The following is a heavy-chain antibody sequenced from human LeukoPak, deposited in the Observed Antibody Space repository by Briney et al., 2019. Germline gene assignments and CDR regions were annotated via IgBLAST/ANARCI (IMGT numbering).Heavy chain of an antibody. CDR2: INPNSGGT. D-gene: IGHD4-11*01. CDR1: GYTFTGYY. J-gene: IGHJ6*02. V-gene: IGHV1-2*04. Sequence: ASVNVSCKASGYTFTGYYMHWVRQAPGQGLEWMGWINPNSGGTNYAQKFQGWVTMTRDTSISTAYMELSRLRSDDTAVYYCARDGATVAAENYYYYGMDVWGQGTTVTVSS. CDR3: ARDGATVAAENYYYYGMDV.